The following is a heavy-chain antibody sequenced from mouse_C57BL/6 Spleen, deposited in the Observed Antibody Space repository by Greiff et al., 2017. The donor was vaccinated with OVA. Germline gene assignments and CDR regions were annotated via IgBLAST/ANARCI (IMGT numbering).Heavy chain of an antibody. CDR1: GFSFNTYA. J-gene: IGHJ1*03. CDR3: VRPSLRGWYFDV. CDR2: IRSKSNNYAT. D-gene: IGHD1-1*01. V-gene: IGHV10-1*01. Sequence: EVKLVESGGGLVQPKGSLKLSCAASGFSFNTYAMNWVRQAPGKGLEWVARIRSKSNNYATYYADSVKDRFTISRDDSESMLYLQMNNLKTEDTAMYYCVRPSLRGWYFDVWGTGTTVTVSS.